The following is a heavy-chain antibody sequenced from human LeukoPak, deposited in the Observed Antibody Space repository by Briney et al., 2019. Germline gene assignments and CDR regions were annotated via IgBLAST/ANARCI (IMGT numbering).Heavy chain of an antibody. D-gene: IGHD3-10*01. J-gene: IGHJ3*01. CDR3: ARVITSTRRHNAFDL. CDR1: GFTFSSYS. Sequence: GGSLRLCCAGSGFTFSSYSMNWVRQAPGKGLEWVSSISSSGSYIYYADSVKGRFTISRDNSKNTLYLQMNSLRAEDTAVYYCARVITSTRRHNAFDLWGQGTMVTVSS. CDR2: ISSSGSYI. V-gene: IGHV3-21*04.